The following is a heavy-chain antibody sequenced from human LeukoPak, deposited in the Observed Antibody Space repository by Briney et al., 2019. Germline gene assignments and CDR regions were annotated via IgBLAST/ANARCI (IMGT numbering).Heavy chain of an antibody. CDR3: ARISGDNSLDY. D-gene: IGHD7-27*01. CDR2: VFYTGGT. V-gene: IGHV4-59*08. CDR1: GGSMNHYY. Sequence: SETLSLTCTVSGGSMNHYYWSWIRQPPGKALEWIGYVFYTGGTNYSPSLKSRVTISVGTSKNQFSLKLYSVTATDTAVYYCARISGDNSLDYWGQGALVTVSS. J-gene: IGHJ4*02.